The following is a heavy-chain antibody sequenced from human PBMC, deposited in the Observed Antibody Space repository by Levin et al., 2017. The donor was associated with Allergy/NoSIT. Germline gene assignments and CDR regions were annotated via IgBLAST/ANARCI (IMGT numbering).Heavy chain of an antibody. CDR1: GGSIRSFY. CDR3: ATQAGGDTSGSLDY. CDR2: THHSGST. Sequence: SETLSLTCSVSGGSIRSFYWSWIRQPPGKSLEWIGYTHHSGSTNYNPSLLSRIPMSVDTSKNQISLRLNSVTAADTAMYYCATQAGGDTSGSLDYWGQGIPVTVSS. D-gene: IGHD2-21*02. J-gene: IGHJ4*02. V-gene: IGHV4-59*01.